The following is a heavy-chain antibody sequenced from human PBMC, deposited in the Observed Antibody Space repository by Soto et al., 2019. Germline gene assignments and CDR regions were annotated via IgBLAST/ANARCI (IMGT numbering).Heavy chain of an antibody. Sequence: GGSLRLSCAASGFTVSSNYMSWVRQAPGKGLEWVSVIYSGGSTYYADSVKGRFTISRDNSKDTLYLQMNSLRAEDTAVYYCASLRWLQSSSYFDYWGQGTLVTVSS. D-gene: IGHD5-12*01. CDR2: IYSGGST. CDR3: ASLRWLQSSSYFDY. CDR1: GFTVSSNY. J-gene: IGHJ4*02. V-gene: IGHV3-66*01.